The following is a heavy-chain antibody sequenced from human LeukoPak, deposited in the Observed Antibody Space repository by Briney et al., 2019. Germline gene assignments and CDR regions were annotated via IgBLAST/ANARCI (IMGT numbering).Heavy chain of an antibody. J-gene: IGHJ3*02. CDR3: ARHAYGGDAFDI. CDR2: IYYSGGT. V-gene: IGHV4-59*08. Sequence: SETLSLTCTVSGGSISGYFWSWIRQPPGKGLEWIAYIYYSGGTDYNPSLKSRVTISVDTSKNKFSLKVNSVTAADTAVYYYARHAYGGDAFDIWGQGTMVTVSS. CDR1: GGSISGYF. D-gene: IGHD4-17*01.